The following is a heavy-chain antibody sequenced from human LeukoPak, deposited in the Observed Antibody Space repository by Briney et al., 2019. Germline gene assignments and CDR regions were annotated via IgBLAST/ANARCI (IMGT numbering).Heavy chain of an antibody. J-gene: IGHJ4*02. V-gene: IGHV3-33*06. CDR2: IWYDGSNK. CDR3: AKFGVLEYFDY. D-gene: IGHD3-3*01. CDR1: GFTFSSYG. Sequence: GGSLRLSCAASGFTFSSYGMHWVRQAPGKGLEWVAVIWYDGSNKYYADSVKGRFTISRDNSKNTLYLQMNSLRAEDTAVYYCAKFGVLEYFDYWGQGTLVTVSS.